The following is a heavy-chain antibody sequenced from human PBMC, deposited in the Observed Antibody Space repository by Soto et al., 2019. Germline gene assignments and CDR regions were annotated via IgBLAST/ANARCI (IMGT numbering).Heavy chain of an antibody. Sequence: GGSLRLSCGASGFTFSSYAISWGRQAPGKGLEWVSAISGSGGSTYYADSVKGRFTISRDNSKNTLYLQMNSLRAEDTAVYYCAKDITGTTNWGQGTLVTVSS. CDR1: GFTFSSYA. D-gene: IGHD1-7*01. CDR2: ISGSGGST. CDR3: AKDITGTTN. J-gene: IGHJ4*02. V-gene: IGHV3-23*01.